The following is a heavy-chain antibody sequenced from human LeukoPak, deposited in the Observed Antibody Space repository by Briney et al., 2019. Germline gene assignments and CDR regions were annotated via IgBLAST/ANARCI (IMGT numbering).Heavy chain of an antibody. CDR3: AREPMIVVVIPYFDY. Sequence: GGSLRLSCAASGFTFSSYGMHWVRQAPGKGLEWVAFIRYDGSNKYYADSVKGRFTFSRDNSKNTLYLQMNSLRAEDTAVYYCAREPMIVVVIPYFDYWGQGTLVTVSS. J-gene: IGHJ4*02. D-gene: IGHD3-22*01. CDR2: IRYDGSNK. V-gene: IGHV3-30*02. CDR1: GFTFSSYG.